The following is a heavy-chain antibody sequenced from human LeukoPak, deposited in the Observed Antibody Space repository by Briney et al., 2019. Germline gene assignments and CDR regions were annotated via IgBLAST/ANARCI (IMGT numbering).Heavy chain of an antibody. D-gene: IGHD2-8*01. Sequence: NPSETLSLTCTVSGGSISSGDYYWSWIRQPPGKGLEWIGYIYYSGSTYYNPSLKSRVTISVDTSKNQFSLKLSSVTAADTAVYYCARRYCTNGVCYNPRFDYWGQGTLVTVSS. V-gene: IGHV4-30-4*08. CDR2: IYYSGST. J-gene: IGHJ4*02. CDR3: ARRYCTNGVCYNPRFDY. CDR1: GGSISSGDYY.